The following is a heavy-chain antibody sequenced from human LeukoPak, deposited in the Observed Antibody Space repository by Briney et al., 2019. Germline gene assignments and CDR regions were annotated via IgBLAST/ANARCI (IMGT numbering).Heavy chain of an antibody. CDR2: FYHSGSA. CDR1: GYSISSGYY. CDR3: AGLYYDILTGYYTGYYFDY. J-gene: IGHJ4*02. V-gene: IGHV4-38-2*02. D-gene: IGHD3-9*01. Sequence: PSGTLSLTCTVSGYSISSGYYWGWIRQPPGKGLEWIGSFYHSGSAYYNLSLKTRVTISVDTSKNQFSLKLSSVTAADTAVYYCAGLYYDILTGYYTGYYFDYWGQGTLVTVSS.